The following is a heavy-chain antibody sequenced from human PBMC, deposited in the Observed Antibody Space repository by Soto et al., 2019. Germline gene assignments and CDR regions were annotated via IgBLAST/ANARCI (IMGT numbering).Heavy chain of an antibody. D-gene: IGHD3-3*01. CDR3: ARAGSYDFWSGSTPWYYGMDV. CDR2: ISAYNGNT. J-gene: IGHJ6*02. Sequence: GASVKVSSKASGYTFTSYGISWVRQAPGQGLEWMGWISAYNGNTNYAQKLQGRVTMTTDTSTSTAYMELRSLRSDDTAVYYCARAGSYDFWSGSTPWYYGMDVWGQGTTVTVSS. CDR1: GYTFTSYG. V-gene: IGHV1-18*04.